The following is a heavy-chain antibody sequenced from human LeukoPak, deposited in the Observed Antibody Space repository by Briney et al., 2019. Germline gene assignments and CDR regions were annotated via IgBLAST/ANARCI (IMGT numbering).Heavy chain of an antibody. CDR3: ARRGGSRGWGAFDI. CDR1: GFTFSNLW. V-gene: IGHV3-7*03. Sequence: GGSLRLSCAASGFTFSNLWMSWVRQAPGKGLKWVANIKQDGSEKYYVDSVKGRFTISRDNAQNSLYLQMNSLRVEDTAVYYCARRGGSRGWGAFDIWGQGTIVTVSS. J-gene: IGHJ3*02. CDR2: IKQDGSEK. D-gene: IGHD6-19*01.